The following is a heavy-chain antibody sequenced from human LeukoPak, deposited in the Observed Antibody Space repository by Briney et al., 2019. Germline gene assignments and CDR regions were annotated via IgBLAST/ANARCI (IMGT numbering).Heavy chain of an antibody. V-gene: IGHV3-43*01. CDR1: GFTFDDYS. D-gene: IGHD3-10*01. CDR3: ARDIRGSSS. Sequence: GGSLRLSCAASGFTFDDYSMHWVRQAPGKGLEWVSLITGDGHITYYADSVKGRFTISRDNSKNSLYLQMSSLRTEDTALYYCARDIRGSSSWGQETLVTVSS. CDR2: ITGDGHIT. J-gene: IGHJ4*02.